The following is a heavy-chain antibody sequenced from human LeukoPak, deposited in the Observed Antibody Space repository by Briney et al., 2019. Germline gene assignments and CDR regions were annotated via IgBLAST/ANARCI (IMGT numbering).Heavy chain of an antibody. D-gene: IGHD3-22*01. CDR3: TRMLYYYDSSGYNPPFDY. CDR2: IRSKAYGGTT. Sequence: GGSLRLSCAASGFTVSSNYMSWFRQAPGKGLEWVGFIRSKAYGGTTEYAASVKGRFTISRDDSKSIAYLQMNSLKTEDTAVYYCTRMLYYYDSSGYNPPFDYWGQGTLVTVSS. CDR1: GFTVSSNY. V-gene: IGHV3-49*03. J-gene: IGHJ4*02.